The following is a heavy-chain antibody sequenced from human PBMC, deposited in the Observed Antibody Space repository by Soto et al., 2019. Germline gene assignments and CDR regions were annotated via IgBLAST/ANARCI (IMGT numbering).Heavy chain of an antibody. CDR1: GFTFSSYG. CDR3: ARDSSHYYDSRGYYFDY. V-gene: IGHV3-33*01. Sequence: QVQLVESGGGVVQPGRSLRLSCAASGFTFSSYGMHWVRQAPGKGLAWVAVIWYDGSNKYYADSVKGRFTISRDNSKNTLYLQMNSLRAEDTAVYYCARDSSHYYDSRGYYFDYWGQGTLVTVSS. D-gene: IGHD3-22*01. J-gene: IGHJ4*02. CDR2: IWYDGSNK.